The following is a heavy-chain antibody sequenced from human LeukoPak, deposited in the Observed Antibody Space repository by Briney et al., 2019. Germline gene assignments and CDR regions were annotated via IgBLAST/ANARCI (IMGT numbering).Heavy chain of an antibody. Sequence: ASVKVSCKASGYTFTGYYMHWVRQAPGQGLEWMGWINPNSGGTNYAQKFQGRVTMTRDTSISTAYMELSRLRSDDTAVYYCARALSPLYPYYGMDVWGQGTTVTVSS. J-gene: IGHJ6*02. V-gene: IGHV1-2*02. CDR2: INPNSGGT. D-gene: IGHD2-8*01. CDR3: ARALSPLYPYYGMDV. CDR1: GYTFTGYY.